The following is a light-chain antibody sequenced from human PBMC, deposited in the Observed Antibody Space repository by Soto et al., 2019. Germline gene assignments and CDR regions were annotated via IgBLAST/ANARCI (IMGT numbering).Light chain of an antibody. CDR1: SSDVGGQNA. V-gene: IGLV2-23*02. CDR2: DVS. Sequence: QSALTQPASVSGSPGQSITISCTGTSSDVGGQNAVSWYQQHPGKAPKFMIYDVSKRPSGVSSRFSGSKSGNTASLTISGLQAEDEADSYCCSYAGSSTVVFGGGTKLTV. J-gene: IGLJ2*01. CDR3: CSYAGSSTVV.